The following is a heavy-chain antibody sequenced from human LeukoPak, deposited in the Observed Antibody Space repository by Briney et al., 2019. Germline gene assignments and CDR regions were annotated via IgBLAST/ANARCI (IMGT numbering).Heavy chain of an antibody. V-gene: IGHV1-46*01. CDR2: INPSSGTI. CDR1: GYTFTRFY. J-gene: IGHJ3*02. CDR3: ASGKYQLLSYVDI. Sequence: GASMKLSCKASGYTFTRFYIHWVRQAPGRGLEWMGIINPSSGTITYAQKFQGRVTMTRDMSTTTVYMELSSLISDDTAVYYCASGKYQLLSYVDIWGQGTMVTVSS. D-gene: IGHD2-2*01.